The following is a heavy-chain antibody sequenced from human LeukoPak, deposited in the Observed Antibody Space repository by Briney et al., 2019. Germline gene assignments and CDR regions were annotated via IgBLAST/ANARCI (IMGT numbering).Heavy chain of an antibody. D-gene: IGHD6-19*01. V-gene: IGHV3-7*03. CDR2: IKQDGSDR. J-gene: IGHJ4*02. Sequence: GGSLRLSCAASGFTFRNYWMSWVRQVPGTGLEWVANIKQDGSDRNYVTSVRGRFAISRDNAESSLYLQMNSLRAEDTAVYYCVRNLAVAGTCFDSWGQGTLVTVSS. CDR1: GFTFRNYW. CDR3: VRNLAVAGTCFDS.